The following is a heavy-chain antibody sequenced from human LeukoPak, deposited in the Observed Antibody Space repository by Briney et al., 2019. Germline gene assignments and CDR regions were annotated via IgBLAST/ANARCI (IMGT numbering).Heavy chain of an antibody. CDR2: IIPILGIA. D-gene: IGHD1-26*01. Sequence: SVKVSCKASGGTFSSYTISWVRQAPGQGLEWMGRIIPILGIANYAQKFQGRVTITADKPTSTAYMELSSLRSEDTAVYYCARDRGGSGSSAGYGMDVWGQGTTVTVSS. CDR3: ARDRGGSGSSAGYGMDV. CDR1: GGTFSSYT. J-gene: IGHJ6*02. V-gene: IGHV1-69*04.